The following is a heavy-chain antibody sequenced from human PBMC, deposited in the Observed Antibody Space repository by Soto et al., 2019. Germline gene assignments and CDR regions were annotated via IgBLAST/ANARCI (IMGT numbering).Heavy chain of an antibody. CDR3: ARREPTFEEAAVVYYGMDV. V-gene: IGHV5-10-1*01. D-gene: IGHD1-1*01. CDR2: IDPSDSYT. Sequence: GESLKISCKGSGYSFTSYWISWVRQMPGKGLEWMGRIDPSDSYTNYSPSFQGHVTISADKSISTAYLQWSSLKASDTAMYYCARREPTFEEAAVVYYGMDVWSQGTTVTVSS. J-gene: IGHJ6*02. CDR1: GYSFTSYW.